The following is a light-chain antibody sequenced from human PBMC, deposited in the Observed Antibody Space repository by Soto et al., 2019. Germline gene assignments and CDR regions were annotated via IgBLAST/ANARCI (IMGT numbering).Light chain of an antibody. CDR3: QHDVTSSPRR. Sequence: EIVLTQSPGTLSLSPGERATLSCSASHTISSSYLAWYQQKPGQAPRLLMYGISRRATGIPDRFSGSGSGTDFTLTITRLEPEEFAVYYCQHDVTSSPRRFGQGTKVDIK. CDR2: GIS. CDR1: HTISSSY. J-gene: IGKJ1*01. V-gene: IGKV3-20*01.